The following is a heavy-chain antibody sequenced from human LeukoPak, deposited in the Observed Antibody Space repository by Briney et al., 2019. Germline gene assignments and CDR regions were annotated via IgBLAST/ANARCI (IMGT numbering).Heavy chain of an antibody. V-gene: IGHV4-34*01. CDR2: INHSGST. CDR1: GGSFSGYY. Sequence: SETLSLTCAVYGGSFSGYYWSWIRQPPGKGLEWIGEINHSGSTNYNPSPKSRVTISVDTSKNQFSLKLSSVTAADTAVYYCASRRGNYYYYYMDVWGKGTTVTVSS. J-gene: IGHJ6*03. CDR3: ASRRGNYYYYYMDV. D-gene: IGHD3-10*01.